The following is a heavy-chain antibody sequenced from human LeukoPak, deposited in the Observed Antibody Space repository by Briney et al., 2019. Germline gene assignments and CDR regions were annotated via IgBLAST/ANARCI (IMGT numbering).Heavy chain of an antibody. D-gene: IGHD2-15*01. V-gene: IGHV1-69*04. CDR2: IIPILGIA. CDR3: ARDTDCCSGGSCYSDGNLDY. CDR1: GGTFSSYA. Sequence: SVKVSSKASGGTFSSYAISWVRQAPGQGLEWMGRIIPILGIANYAQKFQGRVTITADKSTSTAYMELSSLRSEDTAVYYCARDTDCCSGGSCYSDGNLDYWGQGTLVTVSS. J-gene: IGHJ4*02.